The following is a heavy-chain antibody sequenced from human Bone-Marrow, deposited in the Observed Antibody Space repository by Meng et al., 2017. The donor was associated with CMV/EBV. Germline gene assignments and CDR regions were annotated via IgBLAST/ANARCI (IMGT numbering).Heavy chain of an antibody. J-gene: IGHJ4*02. CDR3: ARGGNCGGNSCYDY. Sequence: AYGFTFSNYAMHWVRQAPGKGLEYVSVISHNGDTTYFANSVKGRFTISRDNSKNTLYLQMGSLRGEDTAVYHCARGGNCGGNSCYDYWGQGTLVTVSS. CDR2: ISHNGDTT. CDR1: GFTFSNYA. D-gene: IGHD2-15*01. V-gene: IGHV3-64*01.